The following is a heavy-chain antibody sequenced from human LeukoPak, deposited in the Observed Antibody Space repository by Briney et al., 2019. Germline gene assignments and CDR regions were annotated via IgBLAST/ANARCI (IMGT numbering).Heavy chain of an antibody. CDR2: INNGGSYT. Sequence: GGSLRLSCAASGFTFSGYWMHWVRQAPGKGLVWVSRINNGGSYTSYADSVKGRFAISRDNAKNTLYVQMNGLRAEDTAVYYCARMGHDILVPSGMDVWGQGTTVTVSS. CDR3: ARMGHDILVPSGMDV. D-gene: IGHD1-1*01. V-gene: IGHV3-74*01. CDR1: GFTFSGYW. J-gene: IGHJ6*02.